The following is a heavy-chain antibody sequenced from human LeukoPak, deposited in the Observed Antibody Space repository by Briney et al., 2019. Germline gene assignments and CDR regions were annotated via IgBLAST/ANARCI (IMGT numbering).Heavy chain of an antibody. V-gene: IGHV4-39*07. CDR1: GGSISSSGYY. D-gene: IGHD4/OR15-4a*01. CDR2: IYYVGST. Sequence: PSETLSLTCTVSGGSISSSGYYWGWIRQPPGKGLEWIGNIYYVGSTYYNPSLNSRVTISVDTSKNQFSLKLNSVTAADTAIYYGGRKKRGPNFYFAYGGQETLAPVSS. CDR3: GRKKRGPNFYFAY. J-gene: IGHJ4*02.